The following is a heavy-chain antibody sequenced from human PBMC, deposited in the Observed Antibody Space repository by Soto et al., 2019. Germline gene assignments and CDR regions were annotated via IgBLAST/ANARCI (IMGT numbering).Heavy chain of an antibody. D-gene: IGHD3-3*01. Sequence: PSQTLSLTCAISGDSVSSNSAAWNWIRQSPSRGLEWLGRTYYRSKWYNDYAVSVKSRITINPDTSKNQFSLQLNSVTPEDTAVYYCARDLEFWSGYYKSKDWFDPWGQGTLVTVSS. J-gene: IGHJ5*02. CDR3: ARDLEFWSGYYKSKDWFDP. V-gene: IGHV6-1*01. CDR1: GDSVSSNSAA. CDR2: TYYRSKWYN.